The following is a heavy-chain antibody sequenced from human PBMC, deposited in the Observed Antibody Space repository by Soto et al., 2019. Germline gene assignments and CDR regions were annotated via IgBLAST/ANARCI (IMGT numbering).Heavy chain of an antibody. V-gene: IGHV4-4*02. J-gene: IGHJ5*02. Sequence: QVQLQESGPGLVKPSGTLSLTCAVSGGSISSSNWWSWVRQPPGKGLEWIGEIYHSGSTNYNPSLKRRVTISVDKSKNHFSLKLSSVTAADTAVYYCARVSYSSSWYNWFDPWGQGTLVTVSS. CDR3: ARVSYSSSWYNWFDP. CDR1: GGSISSSNW. CDR2: IYHSGST. D-gene: IGHD6-13*01.